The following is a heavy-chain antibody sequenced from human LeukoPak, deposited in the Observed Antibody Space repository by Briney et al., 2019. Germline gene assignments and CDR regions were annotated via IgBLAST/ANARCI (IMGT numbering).Heavy chain of an antibody. CDR1: GGSISTYY. J-gene: IGHJ5*02. CDR2: IYYSGST. D-gene: IGHD6-25*01. CDR3: ARESAKGPPNRFDP. V-gene: IGHV4-59*12. Sequence: PSETLSLTCTVSGGSISTYYWSWIRQPPGKGLEWIGSIYYSGSTYYNPSLKSRVTISVDTSKNQFSLKLSSVTAADTAVYYCARESAKGPPNRFDPWGQGTLVTVSS.